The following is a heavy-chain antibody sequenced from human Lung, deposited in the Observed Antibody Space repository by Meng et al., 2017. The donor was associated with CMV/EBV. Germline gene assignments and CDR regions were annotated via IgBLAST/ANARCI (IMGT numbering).Heavy chain of an antibody. J-gene: IGHJ6*02. CDR3: ARDRVLRGVNGLDV. D-gene: IGHD3-10*01. CDR2: ISAYNGNT. V-gene: IGHV1-18*01. CDR1: GYSFRTFG. Sequence: ASVKVSXKASGYSFRTFGISWVRQAPGQGLEWMGWISAYNGNTTYTQKLQGRVTMTRDTSTRTVYMELRSLRSDDTAVYYCARDRVLRGVNGLDVWGQGTTVTVSS.